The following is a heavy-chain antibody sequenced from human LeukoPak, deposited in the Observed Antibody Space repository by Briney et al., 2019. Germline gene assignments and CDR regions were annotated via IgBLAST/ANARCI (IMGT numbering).Heavy chain of an antibody. D-gene: IGHD2-15*01. Sequence: PGGSLRLSCAASGFTFSSYAMSWVRQAPGKGLEWVSGINWNGGSTGYADSVKGRFTIYRDNAQDSLSLQMNSLRVEDTAIYYCARGRGSPDYWGRGTLVTVSS. CDR2: INWNGGST. CDR3: ARGRGSPDY. CDR1: GFTFSSYA. J-gene: IGHJ4*02. V-gene: IGHV3-20*04.